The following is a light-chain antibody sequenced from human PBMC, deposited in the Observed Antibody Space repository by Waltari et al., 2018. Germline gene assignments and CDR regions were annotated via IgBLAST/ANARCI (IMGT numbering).Light chain of an antibody. CDR1: LSMSNY. J-gene: IGKJ2*01. CDR3: QHSYSPPFMFT. V-gene: IGKV1-39*01. Sequence: EIQMTQSPCGLSASVGDRVTISGRASLSMSNYLSWYKHKAGRAPRLLIYAACSLQSEVPSRCSGSASETDFTLTISSPQPEDFATYYCQHSYSPPFMFTFSQATKLDLK. CDR2: AAC.